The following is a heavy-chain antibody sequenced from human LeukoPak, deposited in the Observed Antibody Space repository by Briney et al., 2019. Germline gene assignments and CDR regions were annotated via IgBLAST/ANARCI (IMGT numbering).Heavy chain of an antibody. CDR1: RFIFTNAW. CDR3: TSIIRGRAAVGIRP. D-gene: IGHD6-13*01. Sequence: PGGSLRLSCAASRFIFTNAWMNSVRQAPAKGVEGVGRIKSKTDGGTTDYAARVKGRFTLSRDDANNTLYLQMNSLKTEETAMYYCTSIIRGRAAVGIRPWGQGTLVSVSS. V-gene: IGHV3-15*01. CDR2: IKSKTDGGTT. J-gene: IGHJ5*02.